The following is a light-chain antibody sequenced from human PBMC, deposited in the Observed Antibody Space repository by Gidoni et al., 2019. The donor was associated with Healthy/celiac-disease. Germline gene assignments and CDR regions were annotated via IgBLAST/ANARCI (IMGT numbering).Light chain of an antibody. CDR2: GAS. V-gene: IGKV3-20*01. CDR3: QQYGSSPPT. Sequence: EIVLTQSPGTLSLSPVERASLSCRASQSVSSSYLACYQQKPGQAPMLLIYGASSRATGIPDRFSGSGSGTDFTLTISRLEPEDFAVYYCQQYGSSPPTFGQGTKLEIK. J-gene: IGKJ2*01. CDR1: QSVSSSY.